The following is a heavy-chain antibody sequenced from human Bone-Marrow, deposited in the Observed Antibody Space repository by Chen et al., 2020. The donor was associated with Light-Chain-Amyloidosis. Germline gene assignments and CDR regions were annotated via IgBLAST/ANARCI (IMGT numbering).Heavy chain of an antibody. CDR2: FDPEEVEI. D-gene: IGHD6-6*01. V-gene: IGHV1-24*01. CDR3: ASPSGEHLVSGDYIMDV. CDR1: GHTLRELS. J-gene: IGHJ6*02. Sequence: QVQLIQSGAAVKKPGASVRVSCKVSGHTLRELSIHWVRQAPGKALEWMGGFDPEEVEIIYARDFQGRVTMTEDTSTDTAYMELSSLRSQDTAIYYCASPSGEHLVSGDYIMDVWGQGTTVTVSS.